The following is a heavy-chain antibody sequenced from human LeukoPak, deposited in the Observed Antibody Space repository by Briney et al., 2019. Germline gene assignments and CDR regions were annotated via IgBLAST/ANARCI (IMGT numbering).Heavy chain of an antibody. D-gene: IGHD3-9*01. CDR1: GGSLSLNY. Sequence: SETLSLTCGVNGGSLSLNYWSWIRQAPGKGLEWIGEINQSGSTNYNPSLKSRVSISVDTSKNQFSLKLSSVTAADTAVYYCARSDFDWFQTPAFDIWGQGTMVTVSS. CDR2: INQSGST. J-gene: IGHJ3*02. CDR3: ARSDFDWFQTPAFDI. V-gene: IGHV4-34*01.